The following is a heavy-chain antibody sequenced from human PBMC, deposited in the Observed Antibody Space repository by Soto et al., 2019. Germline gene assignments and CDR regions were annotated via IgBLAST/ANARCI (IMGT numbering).Heavy chain of an antibody. CDR1: GGSITSYY. CDR3: ARRGSDYGGNTVWFAP. D-gene: IGHD4-17*01. V-gene: IGHV4-59*08. CDR2: IYYSGST. Sequence: PSETLSLTCTVSGGSITSYYWSWIRQPPGKGLEWIGHIYYSGSTNYNPSLKSRVTISVDTSKNQFFLKLSSVTAADTAVYYCARRGSDYGGNTVWFAPWGQGTLVTVSS. J-gene: IGHJ5*02.